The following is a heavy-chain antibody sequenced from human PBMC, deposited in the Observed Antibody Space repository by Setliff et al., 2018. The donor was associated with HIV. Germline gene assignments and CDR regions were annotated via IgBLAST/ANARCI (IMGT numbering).Heavy chain of an antibody. CDR2: VFFSGVA. Sequence: SENLSLTCTVSGASIDRFFWSWIRQPPGKGLEWIGNVFFSGVATYNPSLKSRVTVSIQTSRSQFSLTLRSVTAADTATYYCARDLASSYFDFWGQGALVTVSS. CDR3: ARDLASSYFDF. J-gene: IGHJ4*02. V-gene: IGHV4-59*01. D-gene: IGHD3-16*01. CDR1: GASIDRFF.